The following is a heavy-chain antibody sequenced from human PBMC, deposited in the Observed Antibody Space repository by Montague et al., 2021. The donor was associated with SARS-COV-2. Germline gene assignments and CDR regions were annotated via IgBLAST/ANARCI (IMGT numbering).Heavy chain of an antibody. Sequence: TLSLTCTVSGGSISSGGYYWSWIRQHPGKGLEWIGYIYYSGSTYYNPSLKSRVTISVDTSKNQFSLKLSSVTAADTAEYYCARARRGSGSGSYFDILVTWFDPWGQGTLVTVSS. CDR3: ARARRGSGSGSYFDILVTWFDP. CDR1: GGSISSGGYY. J-gene: IGHJ5*02. D-gene: IGHD3-10*01. V-gene: IGHV4-31*03. CDR2: IYYSGST.